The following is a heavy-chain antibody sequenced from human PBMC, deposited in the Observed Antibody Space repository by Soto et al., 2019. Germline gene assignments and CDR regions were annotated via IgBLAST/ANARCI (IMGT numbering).Heavy chain of an antibody. CDR3: ARHGLPGFSRYFDK. D-gene: IGHD6-25*01. CDR2: IYYSGST. Sequence: KSSETLSLTCSVSGVSISSGDSYWNWIRLHPGKGLEWIGSIYYSGSTFYNPSFESRVSISVDTSKNHFSLEVDSVSAADTAVYFCARHGLPGFSRYFDKWGQGILVTLSS. V-gene: IGHV4-31*03. CDR1: GVSISSGDSY. J-gene: IGHJ4*02.